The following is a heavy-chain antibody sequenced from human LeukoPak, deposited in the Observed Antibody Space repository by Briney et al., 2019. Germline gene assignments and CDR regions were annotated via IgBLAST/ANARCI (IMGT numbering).Heavy chain of an antibody. CDR3: AKRGVVIRVILVGFHKEAYYFDS. Sequence: GGSLKLSCAVSGITLSNYGMSWVRQAPGKGLEWVAGIGASGGGTNYADSVKGRFTISRDNPKNTLYLQMNSLRAEDTAVYFCAKRGVVIRVILVGFHKEAYYFDSWGQGALVTVSS. V-gene: IGHV3-23*01. CDR1: GITLSNYG. D-gene: IGHD3-22*01. CDR2: IGASGGGT. J-gene: IGHJ4*02.